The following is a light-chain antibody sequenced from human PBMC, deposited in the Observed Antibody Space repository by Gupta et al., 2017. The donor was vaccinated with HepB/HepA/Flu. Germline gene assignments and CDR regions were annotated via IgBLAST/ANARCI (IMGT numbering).Light chain of an antibody. CDR2: GAS. J-gene: IGKJ2*02. CDR3: LQDDNWPCT. Sequence: EILMTQSPATLSVSPGARATLSCMASQSISSNLAWYQQKPGQTPGLLIYGASTRATGFPARFSGSGSGTEFTLTISRLQSEDFAVYYCLQDDNWPCTFGQGTKVEIK. CDR1: QSISSN. V-gene: IGKV3-15*01.